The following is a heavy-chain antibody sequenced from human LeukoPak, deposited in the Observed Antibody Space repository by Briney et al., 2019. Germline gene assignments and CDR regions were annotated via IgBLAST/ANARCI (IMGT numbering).Heavy chain of an antibody. J-gene: IGHJ5*02. CDR1: GGTFSSYA. V-gene: IGHV1-69*05. CDR3: ARDRPPPIPDGSGYPRSIGWFDP. CDR2: IIPIFGTA. Sequence: SVKVSCKASGGTFSSYAISWVRQAPGQGLEWMGGIIPIFGTANYAQKFQGRVTITTDESTSTAYMELSSLRSEDTAVYYCARDRPPPIPDGSGYPRSIGWFDPWGQGTLVTVSS. D-gene: IGHD3-3*01.